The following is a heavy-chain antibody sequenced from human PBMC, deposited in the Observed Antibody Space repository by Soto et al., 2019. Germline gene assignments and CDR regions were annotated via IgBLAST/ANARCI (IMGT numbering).Heavy chain of an antibody. CDR1: CGSISSYY. CDR2: IYYSGST. V-gene: IGHV4-59*01. D-gene: IGHD6-13*01. CDR3: ARDRIAAAGTGVYYYYGMDV. J-gene: IGHJ6*02. Sequence: KASETLSLTCTVSCGSISSYYWSWIRQPPGKGLEWIGYIYYSGSTNYNPSLKSRVTISVDTSKNQFSLKLSSVTAADTAVYYCARDRIAAAGTGVYYYYGMDVWGQGATVTVSS.